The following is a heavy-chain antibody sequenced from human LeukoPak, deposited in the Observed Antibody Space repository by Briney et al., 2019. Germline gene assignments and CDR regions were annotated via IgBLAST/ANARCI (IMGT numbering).Heavy chain of an antibody. V-gene: IGHV1-2*04. CDR1: GYTFTGYY. CDR2: INPSSGGT. J-gene: IGHJ6*02. D-gene: IGHD3-22*01. CDR3: ARDDSSGEGMDV. Sequence: ASVKVSCKASGYTFTGYYMHWVRQAPGQGLEWMGWINPSSGGTNYAQKFQGWVTMTRDTSISTAYMELSRLRSDDTAVYYCARDDSSGEGMDVWGQGTTVTVSS.